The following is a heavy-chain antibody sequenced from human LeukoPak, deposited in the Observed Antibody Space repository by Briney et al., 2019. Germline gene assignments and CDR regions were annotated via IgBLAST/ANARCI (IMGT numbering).Heavy chain of an antibody. Sequence: GGSLRLSCAASGFTFSSYGMHWVRQAPGKRLEWVAFIRYDGSNKYYADSVKGRFTISRDNSKNTLYLEMSSLRVEDTAVYYCAKDPNGDYIGAFDVWGQGTMVTVSS. D-gene: IGHD4-17*01. CDR2: IRYDGSNK. J-gene: IGHJ3*01. CDR3: AKDPNGDYIGAFDV. CDR1: GFTFSSYG. V-gene: IGHV3-30*02.